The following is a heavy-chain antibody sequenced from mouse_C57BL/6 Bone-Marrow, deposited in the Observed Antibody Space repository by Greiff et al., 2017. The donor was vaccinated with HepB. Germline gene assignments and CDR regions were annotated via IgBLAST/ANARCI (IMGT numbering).Heavy chain of an antibody. CDR1: GFSLTSYG. CDR2: IWSGGST. Sequence: VQRVESGPGLVQPSQSLSITCTVSGFSLTSYGVHWVRQPPGKGLEWLGVIWSGGSTDYNAAFISRLSISKDNSKSQVFFKMNSLQADDTAIYYCAKNSRSTMVTTRAMDYWGQGTSVTVSS. D-gene: IGHD2-2*01. CDR3: AKNSRSTMVTTRAMDY. J-gene: IGHJ4*01. V-gene: IGHV2-4*01.